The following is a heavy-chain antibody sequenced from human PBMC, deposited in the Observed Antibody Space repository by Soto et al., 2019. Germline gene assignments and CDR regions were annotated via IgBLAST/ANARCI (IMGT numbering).Heavy chain of an antibody. CDR3: AAPRTNGDAFDI. Sequence: GGSLRLSCAASGFTFSSYSMNWVRQAPGKGLEWVSSISSSSSYIYYADSVKGRFTISRDNAKNSLYLQMNSLRAEDTAVYYCAAPRTNGDAFDIWGQGTMVTVSS. D-gene: IGHD1-7*01. V-gene: IGHV3-21*01. CDR2: ISSSSSYI. CDR1: GFTFSSYS. J-gene: IGHJ3*02.